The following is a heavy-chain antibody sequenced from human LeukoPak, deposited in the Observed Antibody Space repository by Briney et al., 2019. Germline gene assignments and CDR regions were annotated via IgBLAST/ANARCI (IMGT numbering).Heavy chain of an antibody. D-gene: IGHD4/OR15-4a*01. CDR2: ITDSGDGT. J-gene: IGHJ4*02. CDR1: RFTFSSHA. Sequence: PGGSLRLSCAASRFTFSSHAMSWVRQAPGKGLEWVSAITDSGDGTYYADSVRGRFTISRDDSKSTLYLQMSSLRAEDTAVYYCARRAGAYSHPYDYWGQGTLVTVSS. CDR3: ARRAGAYSHPYDY. V-gene: IGHV3-23*01.